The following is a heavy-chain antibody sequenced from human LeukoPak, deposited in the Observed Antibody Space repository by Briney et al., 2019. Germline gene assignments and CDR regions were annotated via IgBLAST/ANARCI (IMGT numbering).Heavy chain of an antibody. Sequence: GGSLRLSCAASGFTFDDYAMHWVRQAPGKGLEWVSGISWNSGSIGYADSVKGRFTISRDNAKNSLYLQMNSLRAEDTALYYCAKDTTGDSTASDAFDIWGQGTMVTVSS. CDR2: ISWNSGSI. CDR3: AKDTTGDSTASDAFDI. J-gene: IGHJ3*02. D-gene: IGHD2/OR15-2a*01. CDR1: GFTFDDYA. V-gene: IGHV3-9*01.